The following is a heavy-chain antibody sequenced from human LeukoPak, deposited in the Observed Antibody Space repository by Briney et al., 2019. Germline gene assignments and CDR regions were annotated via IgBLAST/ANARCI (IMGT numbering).Heavy chain of an antibody. D-gene: IGHD3-10*01. Sequence: SETLSLTCSVSGVSINSTSYYWDWIRQPPGKGLEWIGYIYYTGSTNYNPSLNSRVTISVDTSKNQFSLKLTSVTAADTAVYYCARTFSGAFTHQFMVRTVAFDIWGQGTMVTVSS. CDR3: ARTFSGAFTHQFMVRTVAFDI. J-gene: IGHJ3*02. V-gene: IGHV4-61*05. CDR1: GVSINSTSYY. CDR2: IYYTGST.